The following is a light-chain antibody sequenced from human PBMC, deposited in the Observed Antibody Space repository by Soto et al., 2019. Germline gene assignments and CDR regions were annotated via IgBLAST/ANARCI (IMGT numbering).Light chain of an antibody. CDR1: NSDVGGYNY. J-gene: IGLJ1*01. CDR2: DVR. CDR3: CSYAGSYTYV. V-gene: IGLV2-11*01. Sequence: QSALTQPRSVSGSPGQSVTISCTGTNSDVGGYNYVSWYQQHPGKAPKLMIYDVRKRPSGVPDRFSGSKSGNTASLTISGLQAEDEADYYCCSYAGSYTYVFATGTKVTVL.